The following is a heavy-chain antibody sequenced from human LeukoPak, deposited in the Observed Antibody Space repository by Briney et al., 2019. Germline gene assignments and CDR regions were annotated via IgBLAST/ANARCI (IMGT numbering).Heavy chain of an antibody. V-gene: IGHV1-46*01. Sequence: ASVPVSCKASGYTFTTYYIHWVRQAPGQGLEWMGIINPSGGSTSYAQKFQGRVTMTRDTSTSTVYMELSSLRSEDTAIYYCARSQWLHYWGQGTLVTVSS. J-gene: IGHJ4*02. CDR2: INPSGGST. CDR1: GYTFTTYY. CDR3: ARSQWLHY. D-gene: IGHD6-19*01.